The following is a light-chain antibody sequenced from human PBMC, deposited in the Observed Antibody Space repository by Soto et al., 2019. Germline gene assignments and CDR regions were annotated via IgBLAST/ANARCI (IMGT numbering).Light chain of an antibody. J-gene: IGKJ1*01. Sequence: DIQMTQSPSTLSASVGDRVTITCRASQSISSWLVWYQQKQGKAPKLLIYVASSLESGVPSRFSGSGSGTEFTLTISSLQSDDFATYYCQQYNSYSQTCGQGTKVDIK. CDR3: QQYNSYSQT. CDR1: QSISSW. V-gene: IGKV1-5*01. CDR2: VAS.